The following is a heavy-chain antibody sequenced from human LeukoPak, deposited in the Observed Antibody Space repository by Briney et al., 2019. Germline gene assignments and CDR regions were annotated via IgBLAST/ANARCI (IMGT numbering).Heavy chain of an antibody. D-gene: IGHD6-13*01. CDR2: INHSGST. CDR1: GGSFSGYY. Sequence: SETLSLTCAVYGGSFSGYYWSWIRQPPGKGLEWIGEINHSGSTNYNPSLKSRVTISVDTSKNQLSLKLSSVTAADTAVFYCARHGLIAARHAFDIWGQGTMVTVSS. J-gene: IGHJ3*02. V-gene: IGHV4-34*01. CDR3: ARHGLIAARHAFDI.